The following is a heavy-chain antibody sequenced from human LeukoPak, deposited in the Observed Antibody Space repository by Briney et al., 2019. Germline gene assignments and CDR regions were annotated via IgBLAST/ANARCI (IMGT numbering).Heavy chain of an antibody. V-gene: IGHV3-15*01. D-gene: IGHD3-10*01. J-gene: IGHJ4*02. Sequence: GGSLRLSCAASGFTFSNAWMSWVRQAPGKGLEWVGRIKSKTDGGTTDYAAPVKGRFTISRDDSKNTLYLQMNSLKTEDTAVYYCTTEVEVLLWFGELLPIDYWGQGTLVTVPS. CDR3: TTEVEVLLWFGELLPIDY. CDR1: GFTFSNAW. CDR2: IKSKTDGGTT.